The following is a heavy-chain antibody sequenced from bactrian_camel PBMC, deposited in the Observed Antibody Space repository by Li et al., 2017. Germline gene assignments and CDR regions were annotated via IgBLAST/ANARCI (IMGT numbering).Heavy chain of an antibody. CDR2: IASGDGST. J-gene: IGHJ4*01. V-gene: IGHV3S42*01. Sequence: DVQLVESGGGSVQSGGSLSLSCAASAVTFSRDAMMWVRQAEGKGLEWVSFIASGDGSTNYGDSVKGRFTISIDNAKNTLYPQMNSLRADDTAMYYCAIGLFADFGLGRGTQVTVS. CDR1: AVTFSRDA. D-gene: IGHD5*01.